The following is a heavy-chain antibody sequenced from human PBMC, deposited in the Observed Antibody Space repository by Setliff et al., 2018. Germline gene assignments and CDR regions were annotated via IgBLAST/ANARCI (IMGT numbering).Heavy chain of an antibody. J-gene: IGHJ3*02. Sequence: ASVKVSCKASGYTFTSYAMNWVRQAPGQGLEWMGWINTNTGNPTYAQGFAGRFVFSLDTSVSTAYLQISSLKAEDTAVYYCARAVTYYDILTGQHHYDDFDIWGQGTMVTVSS. D-gene: IGHD3-9*01. CDR1: GYTFTSYA. V-gene: IGHV7-4-1*02. CDR2: INTNTGNP. CDR3: ARAVTYYDILTGQHHYDDFDI.